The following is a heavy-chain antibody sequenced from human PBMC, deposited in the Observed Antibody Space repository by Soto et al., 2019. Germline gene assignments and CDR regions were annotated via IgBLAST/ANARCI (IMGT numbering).Heavy chain of an antibody. CDR3: ARDQLWFGDFNTWGMDV. J-gene: IGHJ6*02. CDR1: GYTFTSYG. Sequence: ASVKVSCKASGYTFTSYGISWVRQAPGQGLEWMGWISAYNGNTNYAQKLQGRVTMTTDTSTSTAYMELRSLRSDDTAVYYCARDQLWFGDFNTWGMDVWGQGTTVTVSS. V-gene: IGHV1-18*01. CDR2: ISAYNGNT. D-gene: IGHD3-10*01.